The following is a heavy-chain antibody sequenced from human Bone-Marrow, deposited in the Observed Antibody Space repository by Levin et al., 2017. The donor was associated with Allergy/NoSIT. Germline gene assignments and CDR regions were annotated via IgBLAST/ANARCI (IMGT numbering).Heavy chain of an antibody. J-gene: IGHJ4*02. CDR3: ARQHLVEYYFDY. CDR2: ISTSGST. Sequence: PSETLSLTCIVSGGSVSSYYWSWIRQPAGKGLEWIGRISTSGSTNHNPSLKSRATMSVDTSKNQFSLKLISVTGADTAVYYCARQHLVEYYFDYWGQGTLVTVSS. CDR1: GGSVSSYY. V-gene: IGHV4-4*07. D-gene: IGHD6-13*01.